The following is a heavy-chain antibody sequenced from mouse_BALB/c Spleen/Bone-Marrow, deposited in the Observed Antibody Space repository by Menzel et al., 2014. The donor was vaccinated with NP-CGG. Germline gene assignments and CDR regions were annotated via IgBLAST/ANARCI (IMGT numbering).Heavy chain of an antibody. CDR2: INPSSGYT. CDR1: GYTLTSYW. J-gene: IGHJ4*01. V-gene: IGHV1-7*01. Sequence: VQGVESGAELAKPGASVKMSCMASGYTLTSYWMHWVKQRPGQGLEWIGYINPSSGYTELNQRFKDKATLTADRSSSTAYMQLSSLTSEDSAVYYCARGYYVMDYWGQGTSVTVSS. CDR3: ARGYYVMDY.